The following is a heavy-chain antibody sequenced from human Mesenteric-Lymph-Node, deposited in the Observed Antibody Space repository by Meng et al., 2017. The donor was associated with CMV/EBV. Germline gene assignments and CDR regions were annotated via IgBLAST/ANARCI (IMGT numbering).Heavy chain of an antibody. J-gene: IGHJ5*02. CDR1: FP. V-gene: IGHV1-69*01. Sequence: FPSTWGRQAPPHGLQWLGVLLPIFRTATHAQKFQVIVTITADQSTSTAYMDLTSLRSDDTAVYYCAIVHYSITSCYLTLSQGWFDPWGQGTLVTVSS. D-gene: IGHD2-2*01. CDR2: LLPIFRTA. CDR3: AIVHYSITSCYLTLSQGWFDP.